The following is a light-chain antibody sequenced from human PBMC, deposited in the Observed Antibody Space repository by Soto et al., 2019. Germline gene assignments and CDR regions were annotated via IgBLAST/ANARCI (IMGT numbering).Light chain of an antibody. CDR2: QDN. CDR3: QAWDSNTNYV. J-gene: IGLJ1*01. CDR1: KLGDKF. V-gene: IGLV3-1*01. Sequence: SYELTQPPSVSVSPGQTASITCAGEKLGDKFAWWYQQKPGQSPVLVISQDNKRPSGIPERFSGSNSGNTATLTISGTQAMDEADYYCQAWDSNTNYVFGSGTKVTAL.